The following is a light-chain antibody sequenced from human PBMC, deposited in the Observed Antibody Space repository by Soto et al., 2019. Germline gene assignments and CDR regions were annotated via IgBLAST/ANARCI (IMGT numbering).Light chain of an antibody. CDR3: GTWDSSLSACV. CDR2: DNN. J-gene: IGLJ1*01. V-gene: IGLV1-51*01. Sequence: QSVLTQPPSVSAAPGQTVTISCSGSSSNIGNNYVSWYQQLPGTAPKLLIYDNNKRPSGIPDRFSGSKSATSATLGITGLQTGDEADYYCGTWDSSLSACVFGTGTKVTVL. CDR1: SSNIGNNY.